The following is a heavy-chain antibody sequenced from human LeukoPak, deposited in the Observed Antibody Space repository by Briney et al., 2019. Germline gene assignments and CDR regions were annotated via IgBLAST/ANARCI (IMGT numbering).Heavy chain of an antibody. J-gene: IGHJ4*02. CDR3: ARARGAARSPFDY. Sequence: PSETLSLTCTVSGGSISSSSYYWGWIRQPPGKGLEWIGSIYYSGSTYYNPSLKSRVTISVDTSKNQFSLKLSSVTAADTAVYYCARARGAARSPFDYWGQGTLVTVSS. CDR1: GGSISSSSYY. D-gene: IGHD6-6*01. V-gene: IGHV4-39*07. CDR2: IYYSGST.